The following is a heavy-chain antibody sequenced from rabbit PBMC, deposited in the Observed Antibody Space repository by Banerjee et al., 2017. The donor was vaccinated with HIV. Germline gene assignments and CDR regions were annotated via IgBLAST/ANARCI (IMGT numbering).Heavy chain of an antibody. CDR1: GFSFSNKYV. V-gene: IGHV1S45*01. Sequence: QEQLVESGGGLVQPEGSLTLTCTASGFSFSNKYVMCWVRQAPGKGLEWIACINTSSANTVYASWAKGPFTISKTSSTTVTLQMTSLTAADTATYFCARRYPGGGDNWYLHLRGQGTLVTVS. J-gene: IGHJ4*01. CDR3: ARRYPGGGDNWYLHL. CDR2: INTSSANT. D-gene: IGHD7-1*01.